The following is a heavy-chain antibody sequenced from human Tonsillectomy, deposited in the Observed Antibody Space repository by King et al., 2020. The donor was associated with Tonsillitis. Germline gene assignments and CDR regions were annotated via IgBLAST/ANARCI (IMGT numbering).Heavy chain of an antibody. J-gene: IGHJ4*02. V-gene: IGHV4-34*01. D-gene: IGHD3-22*01. CDR1: GGSFSGYY. CDR2: INHRGST. Sequence: HVQLQQWGAGLLKPSETLSLTCAVYGGSFSGYYWSWIRQPPGKGLEWIGEINHRGSTNYNTSLESRVTISLDTSKNQFSLKLNSVTAADTAVYYCARTRYYYDSSGYLYWGQGTLVTVSS. CDR3: ARTRYYYDSSGYLY.